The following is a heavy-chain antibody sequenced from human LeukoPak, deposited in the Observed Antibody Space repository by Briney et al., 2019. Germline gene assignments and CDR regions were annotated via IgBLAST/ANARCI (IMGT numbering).Heavy chain of an antibody. Sequence: GESLKISCKGSGYTFTNYWIGWVRQMPGKGLEWMGIIYPGDSDTRYSPSFQGQVTISADKSTSTAYVQWSSLKASDTAMYYCARRPFNTRRGYGDLRFDYWGQGTLVTVSS. J-gene: IGHJ4*02. D-gene: IGHD4-17*01. CDR2: IYPGDSDT. CDR3: ARRPFNTRRGYGDLRFDY. CDR1: GYTFTNYW. V-gene: IGHV5-51*01.